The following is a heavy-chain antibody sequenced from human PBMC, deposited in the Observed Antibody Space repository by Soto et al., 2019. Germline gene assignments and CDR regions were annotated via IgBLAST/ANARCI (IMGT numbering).Heavy chain of an antibody. CDR3: ARGVYGSGNYYTGPSAFDI. CDR1: GGTLSDHG. Sequence: QVQLEQPGAEVKKPGSSVKVSCKASGGTLSDHGVAWLRQAPGQGLEWMGGTIPVFNTAKYAQKFQGRVTVTADKFTNIAYMELSSLRSEDTAFYFCARGVYGSGNYYTGPSAFDIWGQGTMVIVSS. D-gene: IGHD3-10*01. V-gene: IGHV1-69*06. CDR2: TIPVFNTA. J-gene: IGHJ3*02.